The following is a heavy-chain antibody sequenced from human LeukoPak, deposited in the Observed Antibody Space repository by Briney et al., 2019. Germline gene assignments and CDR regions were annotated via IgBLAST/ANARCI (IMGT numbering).Heavy chain of an antibody. V-gene: IGHV3-23*01. CDR3: AKGGGYEAQYYYYYLDV. D-gene: IGHD5-12*01. CDR2: ISGSGGST. CDR1: GFTFSSYG. J-gene: IGHJ6*03. Sequence: PGGSLRLSCAASGFTFSSYGMSWVRQAPGKGLEWVSAISGSGGSTYYAGSVKGRFTISRDNSKNTLYLQMKSLRAEDTAVYYCAKGGGYEAQYYYYYLDVWGKGTTVTISS.